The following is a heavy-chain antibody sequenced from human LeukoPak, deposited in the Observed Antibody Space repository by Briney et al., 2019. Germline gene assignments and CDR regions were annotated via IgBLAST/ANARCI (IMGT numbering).Heavy chain of an antibody. Sequence: GGSLRLSCAASGFAFDDYAMHWVRQAPGKGLEWVSLISGDGGSTYYADSVKGRFTISRDNSKNSLYLQMNSLRTEDTALYYCAKDIWYSSSSRGRDYFDYWGQGTLVTVSS. CDR3: AKDIWYSSSSRGRDYFDY. V-gene: IGHV3-43*02. CDR2: ISGDGGST. D-gene: IGHD6-6*01. J-gene: IGHJ4*02. CDR1: GFAFDDYA.